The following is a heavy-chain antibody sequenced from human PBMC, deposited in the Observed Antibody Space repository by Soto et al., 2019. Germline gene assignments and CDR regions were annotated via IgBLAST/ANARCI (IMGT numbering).Heavy chain of an antibody. D-gene: IGHD2-15*01. Sequence: PGGSLRLSCAASGFTFSDYYMSWIRQAPGKGLEWVSYISSSGSTIYYADSVKGRFTISRDNAKNSLYLQMNSLRAEDTAVYYCARDLSSGGRYCSGGSCYSGISYWGQGTLVTVSS. CDR2: ISSSGSTI. V-gene: IGHV3-11*01. CDR3: ARDLSSGGRYCSGGSCYSGISY. J-gene: IGHJ4*02. CDR1: GFTFSDYY.